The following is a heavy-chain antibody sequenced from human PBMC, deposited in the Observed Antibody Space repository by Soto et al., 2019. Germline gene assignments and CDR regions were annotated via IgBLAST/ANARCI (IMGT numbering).Heavy chain of an antibody. CDR1: GAYISAFS. J-gene: IGHJ1*01. V-gene: IGHV4-4*07. CDR3: ARESGENWTYEAH. D-gene: IGHD1-7*01. Sequence: QVQQLESGPGLVKPWDTLSLTCTVSGAYISAFSWSWIRQPAGKGLEWIGLITVNGNTQYNPSFRSRVTMSMDTSRNQFSLNLQSATAADTAMYYCARESGENWTYEAHWGQGTLVTVSS. CDR2: ITVNGNT.